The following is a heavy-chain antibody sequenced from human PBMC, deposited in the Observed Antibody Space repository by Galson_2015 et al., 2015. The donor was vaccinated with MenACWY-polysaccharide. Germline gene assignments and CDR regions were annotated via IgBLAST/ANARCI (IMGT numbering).Heavy chain of an antibody. J-gene: IGHJ6*03. CDR3: ARSRAAGGTLVYMDV. D-gene: IGHD6-13*01. CDR2: ITWHSNTI. Sequence: SLRLSCAASGFTFDDYAMHWVRQAPGKGLEWVSGITWHSNTIGYADSVKGRFSVSRDSAKNSLYLQMNSLRLEDTAFYYCARSRAAGGTLVYMDVWGKGTTVTVSS. V-gene: IGHV3-9*01. CDR1: GFTFDDYA.